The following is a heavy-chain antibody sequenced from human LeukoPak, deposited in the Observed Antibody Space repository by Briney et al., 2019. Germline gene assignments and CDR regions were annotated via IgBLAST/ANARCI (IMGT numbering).Heavy chain of an antibody. J-gene: IGHJ4*02. Sequence: GASVKVSCKVSGYTFISYGISWVRQAPGQGLEWMGWINGYNGNTNYAQKFQGRLTMTTDTFTNTAYMELRSLRSDDTAVYFCARDGSGYWDGYWGQGTLVTVSS. D-gene: IGHD3-22*01. CDR1: GYTFISYG. CDR3: ARDGSGYWDGY. V-gene: IGHV1-18*01. CDR2: INGYNGNT.